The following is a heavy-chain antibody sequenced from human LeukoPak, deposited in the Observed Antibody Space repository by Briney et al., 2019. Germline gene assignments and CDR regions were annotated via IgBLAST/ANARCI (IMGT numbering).Heavy chain of an antibody. CDR1: GFTFSDYY. CDR3: ATSNIAARDY. J-gene: IGHJ4*02. V-gene: IGHV3-11*01. CDR2: ISSSGRTI. D-gene: IGHD6-6*01. Sequence: GGSLRVSCAASGFTFSDYYMSWIRQAPGKGLEWVSYISSSGRTIYYADSVKGRFTISRDNSKNSLYLQMNSLRAEDTAVYYCATSNIAARDYWGQGTLVTVSS.